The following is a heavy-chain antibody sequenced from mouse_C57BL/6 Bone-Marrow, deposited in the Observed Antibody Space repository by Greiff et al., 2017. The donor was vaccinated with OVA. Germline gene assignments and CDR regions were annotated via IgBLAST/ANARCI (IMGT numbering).Heavy chain of an antibody. CDR1: GYTFTSYW. D-gene: IGHD1-1*01. V-gene: IGHV1-55*01. Sequence: VKLQQPGAELVKPGASVKMSCKASGYTFTSYWITWVKQRPGQGLEWIGDIYPGSGSTNYNEKFKSKATLTVDTSSSTAYMQLSSLTSEDSAVYYCARPFTTVVGEGGDYWGQGTTLTVSS. CDR3: ARPFTTVVGEGGDY. CDR2: IYPGSGST. J-gene: IGHJ2*01.